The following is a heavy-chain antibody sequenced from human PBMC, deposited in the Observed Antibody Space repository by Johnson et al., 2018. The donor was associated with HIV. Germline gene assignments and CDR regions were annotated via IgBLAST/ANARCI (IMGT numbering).Heavy chain of an antibody. V-gene: IGHV3-NL1*01. CDR3: AREATYYDYVWGSYAFDI. Sequence: HVQLVESGGGVVQPGRSVRLSCAASGFIFSSYGMHWVRQAPGKGLEWVAVIYSGGSTYYADSVKGRFTISRDNSKNTLYLQMNSLRAEDTAVYYCAREATYYDYVWGSYAFDIWGQGTMVTVSS. J-gene: IGHJ3*02. CDR2: IYSGGST. D-gene: IGHD3-16*01. CDR1: GFIFSSYG.